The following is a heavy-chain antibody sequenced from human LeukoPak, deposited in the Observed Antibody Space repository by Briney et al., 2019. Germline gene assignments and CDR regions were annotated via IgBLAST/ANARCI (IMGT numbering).Heavy chain of an antibody. V-gene: IGHV1-2*02. J-gene: IGHJ4*02. Sequence: GASVKVSCKASGYTFTGYYMHWVRQAPGQGLEWMGWINPNSGGTNYAQKFQGRVTMTRDTSISTAYMELSRVRSDDTAVYYCARGEVRYYYGSGSPQDNDYWGQGTLVTVSS. CDR3: ARGEVRYYYGSGSPQDNDY. D-gene: IGHD3-10*01. CDR1: GYTFTGYY. CDR2: INPNSGGT.